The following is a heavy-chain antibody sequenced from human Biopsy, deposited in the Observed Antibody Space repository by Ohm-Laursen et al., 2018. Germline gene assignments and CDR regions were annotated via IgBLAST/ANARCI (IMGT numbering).Heavy chain of an antibody. Sequence: SVKVSCNAPGGTFSNYGVNWVRQAPGQGLEWLGGNIPILGTGNYAQKFQDRVTVAADTSTSTATMELRSLRSDDTAMYYCATKLTGYFHHWGQGTLVSVSS. D-gene: IGHD3-9*01. V-gene: IGHV1-69*06. CDR1: GGTFSNYG. CDR3: ATKLTGYFHH. CDR2: NIPILGTG. J-gene: IGHJ1*01.